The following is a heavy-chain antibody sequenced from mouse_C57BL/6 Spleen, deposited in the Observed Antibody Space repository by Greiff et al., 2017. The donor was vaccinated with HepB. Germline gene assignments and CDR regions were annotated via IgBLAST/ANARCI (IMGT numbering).Heavy chain of an antibody. J-gene: IGHJ4*01. V-gene: IGHV1-82*01. Sequence: VQLQQSGPELVKPGASVKISCKASGYAFSSSWLNWVKQRPGKGLEWIGRIYPGDGDTNYNGKFQGKAPLTADKSSSTAYMQLSSLTSEDSAVYCCARWEGSYGDYAMDYWGQGTSVTVSA. CDR2: IYPGDGDT. D-gene: IGHD1-1*02. CDR3: ARWEGSYGDYAMDY. CDR1: GYAFSSSW.